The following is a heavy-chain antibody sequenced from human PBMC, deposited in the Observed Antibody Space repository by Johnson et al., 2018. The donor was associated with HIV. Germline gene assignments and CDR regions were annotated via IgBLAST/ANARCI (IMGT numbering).Heavy chain of an antibody. CDR1: GFSFSSYG. D-gene: IGHD1-1*01. CDR2: IQYDGSSK. CDR3: AREELEPDVFDI. J-gene: IGHJ3*02. Sequence: QVYLVESGGGVVQPGGSLTLSCAASGFSFSSYGIHWVRQAPGKGLEWVTFIQYDGSSKYSADSVKGRFIISRDISKKTVFLQMNSLRPEDTAVYYCAREELEPDVFDIWGQGTMVTVSS. V-gene: IGHV3-30*02.